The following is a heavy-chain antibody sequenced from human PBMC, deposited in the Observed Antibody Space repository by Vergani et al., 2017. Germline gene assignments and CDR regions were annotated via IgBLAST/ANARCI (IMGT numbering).Heavy chain of an antibody. CDR1: GYTFRDYA. CDR2: ISDRGDGT. CDR3: ARELSYYYGSVADDYNPYYYGGMDV. D-gene: IGHD3-10*01. Sequence: EAQLLESGGGFVQPGGSLRLSCAASGYTFRDYAMSWVRQAPGKGLEWGSGISDRGDGTDYADSVQGRFTIFRDNSKHTLYLQMNSLRVEDTAVFYCARELSYYYGSVADDYNPYYYGGMDVSAPGTTVTVSS. J-gene: IGHJ6*02. V-gene: IGHV3-23*01.